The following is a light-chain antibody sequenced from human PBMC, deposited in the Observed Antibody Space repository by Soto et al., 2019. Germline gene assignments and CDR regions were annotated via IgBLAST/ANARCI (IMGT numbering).Light chain of an antibody. V-gene: IGKV1-16*02. CDR3: QQYHSYPAT. Sequence: DIQMTQSPSSLSASVGDRVTITCRASQDISNFLAWFQQKPGKAPKSLIYGASSLQSGVPSNFSGSGSGTEFTLTISRLQPEDFGTYYCQQYHSYPATFGGGTKVEIQ. CDR1: QDISNF. CDR2: GAS. J-gene: IGKJ4*01.